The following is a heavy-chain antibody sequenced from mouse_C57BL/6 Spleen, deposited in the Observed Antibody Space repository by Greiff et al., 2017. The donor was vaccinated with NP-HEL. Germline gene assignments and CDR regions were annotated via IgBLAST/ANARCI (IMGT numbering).Heavy chain of an antibody. J-gene: IGHJ3*01. CDR3: AREDSNYDFAY. V-gene: IGHV1-52*01. Sequence: VQLQQPGAELVRPGSSVKLSCKASGYTFTSYWMHWVKQRPIQGLEWIGNIDPSDSETHYNQKFKDKATLTVDKSSSTAYMQLSSLTSEDSAVYYCAREDSNYDFAYWGQGTLVTVSA. CDR1: GYTFTSYW. CDR2: IDPSDSET. D-gene: IGHD2-5*01.